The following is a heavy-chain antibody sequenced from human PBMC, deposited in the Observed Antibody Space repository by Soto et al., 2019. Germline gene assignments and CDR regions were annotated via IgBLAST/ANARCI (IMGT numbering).Heavy chain of an antibody. V-gene: IGHV1-18*01. CDR1: GYTFTSYG. J-gene: IGHJ4*02. CDR2: ISTYKGNA. Sequence: QVQLVQSGPEVKKPGASVKVSCKTSGYTFTSYGISWVRQAPGQGLEWMGWISTYKGNANYAQKFQGRVTMTTDTSTSTAYIELRSLRSDDTAVYYGVARSPAFDYWGQGPLVTVSS. CDR3: VARSPAFDY.